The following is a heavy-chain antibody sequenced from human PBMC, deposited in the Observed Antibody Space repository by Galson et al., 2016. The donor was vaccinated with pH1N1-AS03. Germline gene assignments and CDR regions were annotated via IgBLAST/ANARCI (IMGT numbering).Heavy chain of an antibody. Sequence: SETLSLTCNVSGGSFTYYYWSWIRQPPGKGLEWIGYIYYSGSTNYHPSLRSRLTISLDTSKNQISLELSSVTAADTAVYSCARHGRPHGGVLTALTAFDYWGPGALVTVSS. CDR3: ARHGRPHGGVLTALTAFDY. V-gene: IGHV4-59*08. CDR2: IYYSGST. CDR1: GGSFTYYY. J-gene: IGHJ4*02. D-gene: IGHD3-9*01.